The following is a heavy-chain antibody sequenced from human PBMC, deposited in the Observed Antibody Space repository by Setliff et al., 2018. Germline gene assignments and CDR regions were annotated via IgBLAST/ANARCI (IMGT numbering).Heavy chain of an antibody. D-gene: IGHD1-26*01. CDR3: ARDRRIVGARHAFDI. CDR1: GGSISSGGYY. CDR2: IYYSGST. Sequence: LSLTCTVSGGSISSGGYYWSWIRQHPGKGLEWIGYIYYSGSTYYNPSLKSRVTISVDTSKNQFSLRLSSVTAADTAVYYCARDRRIVGARHAFDIWGQGTMFTVSS. V-gene: IGHV4-31*03. J-gene: IGHJ3*02.